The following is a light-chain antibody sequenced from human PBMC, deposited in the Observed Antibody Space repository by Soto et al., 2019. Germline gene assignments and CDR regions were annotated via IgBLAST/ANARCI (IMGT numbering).Light chain of an antibody. CDR3: AAWDDSLNGV. CDR1: SSNIGSNT. V-gene: IGLV1-44*01. Sequence: SVLAQPPSASGTPGQMVTISCSGSSSNIGSNTVSWYQQLPGTAPKLLIYSNNQRPSGVPDRFAGSKSGTSASLAISGLQSEDEADYYCAAWDDSLNGVFGTGTKVTVL. CDR2: SNN. J-gene: IGLJ1*01.